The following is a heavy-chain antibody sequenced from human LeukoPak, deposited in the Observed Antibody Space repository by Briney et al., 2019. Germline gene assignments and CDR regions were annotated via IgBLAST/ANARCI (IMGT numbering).Heavy chain of an antibody. V-gene: IGHV3-7*01. CDR2: ISSDGSGK. CDR3: GRVRPGDADY. J-gene: IGHJ4*02. CDR1: GFTFSTYL. D-gene: IGHD1-26*01. Sequence: PGGSLRLSCAASGFTFSTYLMTWIRQAPGKGLEWVASISSDGSGKYYMDSVKGRFTISRDNAKNSLFLQMNSLGAEDTAVYHCGRVRPGDADYWGQGTLVTVSS.